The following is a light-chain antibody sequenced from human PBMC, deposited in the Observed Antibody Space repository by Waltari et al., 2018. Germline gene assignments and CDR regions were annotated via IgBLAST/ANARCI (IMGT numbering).Light chain of an antibody. V-gene: IGKV3-15*01. J-gene: IGKJ4*01. CDR2: GTS. CDR1: QSVSSN. CDR3: QQYNNWPRALT. Sequence: EIVMTQSPATLSVSPGERATLSCRASQSVSSNLAWYQPKPGQAPRLLIYGTSTRATGIAARFSGSGSGTEFTLTISSLQSEDFAVYYCQQYNNWPRALTFGGGTKVEIK.